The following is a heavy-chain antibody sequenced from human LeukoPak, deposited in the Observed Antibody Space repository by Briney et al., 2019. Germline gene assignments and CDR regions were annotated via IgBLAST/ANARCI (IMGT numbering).Heavy chain of an antibody. CDR1: GFSFGNYA. CDR2: ISGTGGAT. J-gene: IGHJ5*01. Sequence: GGSLRLSRVASGFSFGNYAMSWVRQAPGKGLQWVSQISGTGGATWYAGFARDRFTISRDNSKKTLYLQVSGLRVEDTAMYYCVKDPRDTYGTNWFVSWGQGTLLIVSS. CDR3: VKDPRDTYGTNWFVS. V-gene: IGHV3-23*01. D-gene: IGHD2-21*01.